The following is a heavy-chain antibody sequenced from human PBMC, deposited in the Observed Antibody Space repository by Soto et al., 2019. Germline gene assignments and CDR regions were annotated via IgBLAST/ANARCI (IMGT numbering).Heavy chain of an antibody. V-gene: IGHV3-23*01. CDR3: ASLPHTAMARDYYFYGMDV. CDR2: VSGSGGST. Sequence: PGGSLRLSCAASGFTFHSYAMSWVRQAPGKGPEWVSDVSGSGGSTDYADSVKGRFTISRDNSKKTLYLQMNSLRAEDTAVYYCASLPHTAMARDYYFYGMDVWGHGTTVTVSS. D-gene: IGHD5-18*01. J-gene: IGHJ6*02. CDR1: GFTFHSYA.